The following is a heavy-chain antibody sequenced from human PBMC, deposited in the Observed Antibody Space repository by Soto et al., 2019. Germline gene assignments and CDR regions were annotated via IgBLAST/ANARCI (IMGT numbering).Heavy chain of an antibody. J-gene: IGHJ4*02. Sequence: QVQLVQSGAEVKKPGASVKVSCKASGYTFTSYGISWVRQAPGQGREWMGWVNAYNGNTNYTKKFQGRVTMTTDKSTSTANMKLRSLRSENTAVYYGAREAVSGRKGFDYWGQGTLVTVSS. V-gene: IGHV1-18*01. CDR1: GYTFTSYG. D-gene: IGHD6-19*01. CDR3: AREAVSGRKGFDY. CDR2: VNAYNGNT.